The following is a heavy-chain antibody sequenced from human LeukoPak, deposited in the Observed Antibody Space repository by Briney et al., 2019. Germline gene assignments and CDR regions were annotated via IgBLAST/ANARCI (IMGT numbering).Heavy chain of an antibody. J-gene: IGHJ4*02. V-gene: IGHV5-51*01. CDR1: GYSFSDYW. D-gene: IGHD3-3*01. CDR3: ARHTTDFWSGPDGGYFDY. CDR2: IYPGDSDT. Sequence: GESLQISCKGSGYSFSDYWIGWVRQMPGKGLEWMGIIYPGDSDTRYSPSFQGQVTISADKSISTAYLQWSSLKASDTAMYYCARHTTDFWSGPDGGYFDYWGQGTLVTVSS.